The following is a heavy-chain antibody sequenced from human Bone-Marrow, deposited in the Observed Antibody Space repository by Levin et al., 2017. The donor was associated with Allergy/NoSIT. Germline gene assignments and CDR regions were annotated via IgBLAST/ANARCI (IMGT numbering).Heavy chain of an antibody. Sequence: SQTLSLTCTVSGGSISSYYWSWIRQPPGKGLEWIGYIYYSGSTNYNPSLKSRVTIPVDTSKNQFSLKLSSVTAADTAVYYCARVYEGNWNYLGIDPWGQGTLVTVSS. CDR2: IYYSGST. CDR1: GGSISSYY. CDR3: ARVYEGNWNYLGIDP. V-gene: IGHV4-59*01. J-gene: IGHJ5*02. D-gene: IGHD1-7*01.